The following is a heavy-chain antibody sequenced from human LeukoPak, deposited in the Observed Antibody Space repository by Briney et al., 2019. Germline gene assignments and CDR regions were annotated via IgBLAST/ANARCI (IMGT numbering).Heavy chain of an antibody. J-gene: IGHJ4*02. CDR2: ISYDGSNK. CDR3: ARDRARLTYFDY. CDR1: GFTFSSYA. V-gene: IGHV3-30-3*01. Sequence: GGSLRLSCAASGFTFSSYAMHWVRQAPGKGLEWVAVISYDGSNKYYADSVKGRFTISRDNSKNTLYLQMNSLRAEDTVVYYCARDRARLTYFDYWGQGTLVTVSS.